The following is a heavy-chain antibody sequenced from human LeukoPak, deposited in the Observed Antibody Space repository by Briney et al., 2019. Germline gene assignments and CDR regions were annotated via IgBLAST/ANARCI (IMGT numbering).Heavy chain of an antibody. CDR1: GLTVGSNY. J-gene: IGHJ4*02. CDR2: IYSGGIT. Sequence: PGGSLRLSCAASGLTVGSNYMSWVRQAPGKGLEWVSIIYSGGITHYADSVKGRFTISRDNSKNTLFLQMNSLRAEDTAVYYCAGVDGSGSYYNKPLDYWGQGTLVTVSS. V-gene: IGHV3-66*01. CDR3: AGVDGSGSYYNKPLDY. D-gene: IGHD3-10*01.